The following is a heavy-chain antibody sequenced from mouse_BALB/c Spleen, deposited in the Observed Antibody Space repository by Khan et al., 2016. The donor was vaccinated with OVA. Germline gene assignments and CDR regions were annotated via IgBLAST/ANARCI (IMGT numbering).Heavy chain of an antibody. CDR3: ARNYDYDEGLAY. CDR2: IWSGGTT. D-gene: IGHD2-4*01. J-gene: IGHJ3*01. V-gene: IGHV2-2*02. Sequence: QVQLKESRPGLVQPSQSLSITCTVSGFSLTTYGVHWVRQSPGKGLEWLGVIWSGGTTDYSAAFISRLSITKDNSKSQVFFKMNSLQANDTAIYYCARNYDYDEGLAYWGQGTLVTVSA. CDR1: GFSLTTYG.